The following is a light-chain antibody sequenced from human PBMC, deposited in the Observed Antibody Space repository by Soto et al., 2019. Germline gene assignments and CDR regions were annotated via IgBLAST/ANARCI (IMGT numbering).Light chain of an antibody. Sequence: QSVLTQPASVSGSPGQSIAISCSGTSSDVGGYDFVSWYQQHPGKAPKLIIYDVNNRPSGVSDRFSGSKSGNTASVTISGLQAEDEAVYYCNSYTSSTTPAVFGGGTKLTVL. CDR3: NSYTSSTTPAV. CDR2: DVN. CDR1: SSDVGGYDF. J-gene: IGLJ2*01. V-gene: IGLV2-14*01.